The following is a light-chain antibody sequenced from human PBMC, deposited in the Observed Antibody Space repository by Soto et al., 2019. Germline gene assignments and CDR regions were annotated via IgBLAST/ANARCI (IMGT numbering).Light chain of an antibody. CDR3: CSYAGSYPFVV. CDR1: SSDVGGYNY. Sequence: QSVLTQPRSVSGSPGQSVTISCTGTSSDVGGYNYVSWYQQHPGKAPKLMIYDVSKRPSGVPDRFSGSKSGNTASLTISGVQAEDEADYYCCSYAGSYPFVVFGGGTKVTVL. J-gene: IGLJ2*01. V-gene: IGLV2-11*01. CDR2: DVS.